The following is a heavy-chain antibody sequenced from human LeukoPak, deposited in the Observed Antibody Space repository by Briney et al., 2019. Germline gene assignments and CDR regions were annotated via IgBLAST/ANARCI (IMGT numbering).Heavy chain of an antibody. V-gene: IGHV1-2*02. J-gene: IGHJ4*02. Sequence: ASVKVSCKASGGTFSSYAISWVRQAPGQGLEWMGWINPNSGGTNYAQKFQGRVTMTRDTSISTAYMELSRLRSDDTAVYYCAREGESGYDYHYWGQGTLVTVSS. CDR1: GGTFSSYA. D-gene: IGHD5-12*01. CDR2: INPNSGGT. CDR3: AREGESGYDYHY.